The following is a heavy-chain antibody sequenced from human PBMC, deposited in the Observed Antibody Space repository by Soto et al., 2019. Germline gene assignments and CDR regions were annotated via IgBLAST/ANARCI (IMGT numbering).Heavy chain of an antibody. D-gene: IGHD6-13*01. CDR1: GGSISSGDYY. CDR3: ASYLYSSSWYPWFDP. CDR2: IYYSGST. Sequence: SETLSLTCTVFGGSISSGDYYWSWIRQPPGKGLEWIGYIYYSGSTYYNPSLKSRVTISVDTSKNQFSLKLSSVTAADTAVYYCASYLYSSSWYPWFDPWGQGTLVTVSS. J-gene: IGHJ5*02. V-gene: IGHV4-30-4*01.